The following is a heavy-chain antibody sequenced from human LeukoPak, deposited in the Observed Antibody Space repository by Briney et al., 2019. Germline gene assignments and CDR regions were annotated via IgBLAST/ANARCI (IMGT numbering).Heavy chain of an antibody. CDR3: VRDNYGVDY. CDR1: GFNFSGYW. V-gene: IGHV3-74*03. Sequence: WGSLRHSCAATGFNFSGYWMQLVRQAPGKRQVWVSHITSDGSTTTYADSVKGRFTTSRDNAKNTLYLQMNSLRAEDTAVYYCVRDNYGVDYWGQGTLVTVSS. D-gene: IGHD3-16*01. J-gene: IGHJ4*02. CDR2: ITSDGSTT.